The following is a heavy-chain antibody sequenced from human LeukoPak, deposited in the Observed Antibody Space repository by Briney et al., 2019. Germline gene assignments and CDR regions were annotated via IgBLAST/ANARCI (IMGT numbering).Heavy chain of an antibody. J-gene: IGHJ5*02. CDR2: IYGSGGGT. V-gene: IGHV3-23*01. Sequence: PGGSLILSCAASGFTFSSYAMSWVRQAPGKGLEWVSGIYGSGGGTYYADSVKGRFTISRDNSKNTLYLQMNSLRAEDTAVYYCAKYTASGTRWFDPWGQGTLVTVSS. CDR3: AKYTASGTRWFDP. CDR1: GFTFSSYA. D-gene: IGHD1-1*01.